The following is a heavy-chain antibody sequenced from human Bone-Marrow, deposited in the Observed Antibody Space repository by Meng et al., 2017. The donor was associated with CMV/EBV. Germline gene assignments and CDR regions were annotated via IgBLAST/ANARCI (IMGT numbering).Heavy chain of an antibody. CDR2: IYYSGST. J-gene: IGHJ4*02. V-gene: IGHV4-39*01. CDR1: GGSISSSSYY. CDR3: ARLGRSSDLSDY. Sequence: VSGGSISSSSYYWGWIRQPPGKGLEWIGSIYYSGSTYYNPSLKSRVTISVDTSKNQFSLKLSSVTAADTAVYYCARLGRSSDLSDYWGQGTLVTVSS. D-gene: IGHD6-6*01.